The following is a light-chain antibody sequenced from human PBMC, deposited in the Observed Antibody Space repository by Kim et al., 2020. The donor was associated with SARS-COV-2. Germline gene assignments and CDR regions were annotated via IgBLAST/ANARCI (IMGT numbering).Light chain of an antibody. CDR3: QVLDSSSDQYVG. J-gene: IGLJ2*01. CDR2: HDS. Sequence: PGRPATITCGGDKIEVKSGQWHKQKPGQAPVVVIHHDSDRPPGSPGQFSGSKWGNTAPLTNSRDEEGDEADYYCQVLDSSSDQYVGFGGGTQLTVL. CDR1: KIEVKS. V-gene: IGLV3-21*04.